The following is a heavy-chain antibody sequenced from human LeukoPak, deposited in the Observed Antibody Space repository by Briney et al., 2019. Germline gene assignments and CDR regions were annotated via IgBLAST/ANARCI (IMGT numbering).Heavy chain of an antibody. Sequence: GGPLRLSCAASGLIFNNYGLIWVRQAPGKGLEWVSAISNDGGGTTYADFVNGRFTISRDNSKNTLFLQMNSLRAEDTALYYCAKGSSGYFADLWGQGTLVTVSS. CDR3: AKGSSGYFADL. CDR2: ISNDGGGT. CDR1: GLIFNNYG. V-gene: IGHV3-23*01. J-gene: IGHJ5*02. D-gene: IGHD3-22*01.